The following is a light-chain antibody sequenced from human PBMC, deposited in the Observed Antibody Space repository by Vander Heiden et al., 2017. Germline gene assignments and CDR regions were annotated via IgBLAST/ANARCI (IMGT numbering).Light chain of an antibody. CDR3: QSYDNSLSASV. V-gene: IGLV1-40*01. J-gene: IGLJ2*01. CDR1: GPNIAAGYG. Sequence: VTISCTGSGPNIAAGYGVHWYQQLPGTAPKVLIYGGSDRPSGVPDRFSGSKSDTSASLAITGLQAEDEADYYCQSYDNSLSASVFGGGTKLTVL. CDR2: GGS.